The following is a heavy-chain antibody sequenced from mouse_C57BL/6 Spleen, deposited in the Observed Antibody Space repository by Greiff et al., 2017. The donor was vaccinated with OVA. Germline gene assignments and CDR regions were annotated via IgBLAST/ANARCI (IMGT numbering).Heavy chain of an antibody. CDR1: GFTFSSYA. J-gene: IGHJ2*01. CDR3: ARDQTGTGYYFDY. D-gene: IGHD4-1*01. V-gene: IGHV5-4*01. CDR2: ISDGGSYT. Sequence: EVKVEESGGGLVKPGGSLKLSCAASGFTFSSYAMSWVRQTPEKRLEWVATISDGGSYTYYPDNVKGRFTISRDNAKNNLYLQMSHLKSEDTAMYYCARDQTGTGYYFDYWGQGTTLTVSS.